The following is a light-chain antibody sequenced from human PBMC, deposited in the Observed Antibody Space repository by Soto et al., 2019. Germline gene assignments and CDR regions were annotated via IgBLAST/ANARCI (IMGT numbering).Light chain of an antibody. CDR2: VAS. Sequence: IQLTHSPASLSASVGDRVTITCLASQGIRSYLAWYQQKPGRAPKLLIYVASTLQSGVPSRFSGSGSGTDFTLTISSLQPEDFATYYCQHYNSYSEAFGQGTKVDIK. V-gene: IGKV1-9*01. J-gene: IGKJ1*01. CDR1: QGIRSY. CDR3: QHYNSYSEA.